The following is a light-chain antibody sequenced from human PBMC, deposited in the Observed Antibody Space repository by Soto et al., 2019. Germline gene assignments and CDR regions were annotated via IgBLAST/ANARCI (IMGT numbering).Light chain of an antibody. CDR3: QQYNSYSKT. Sequence: DIQMTQSPSTLSASVGDRVTITCRASQGISSWLAWYQQKPGKAPNLLIYDASSLESGVPSRFSGSGSGTEFTLTISSLQPDDFATYYCQQYNSYSKTFGQGTKVDNK. J-gene: IGKJ1*01. V-gene: IGKV1-5*01. CDR2: DAS. CDR1: QGISSW.